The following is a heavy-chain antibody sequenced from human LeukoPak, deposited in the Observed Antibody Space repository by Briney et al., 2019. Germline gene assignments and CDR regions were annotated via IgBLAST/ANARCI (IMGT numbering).Heavy chain of an antibody. CDR2: IWNDASHT. Sequence: GGSLRLPGAASGFSFSNYAMHWVRQAPGKGREWVALIWNDASHTFYTDSVKGRFTTSRANTTTNVYLQMNSLGGADTAVYYCAREIFGPGSYPDYWGQGTLVTVSS. CDR1: GFSFSNYA. CDR3: AREIFGPGSYPDY. D-gene: IGHD3-10*01. J-gene: IGHJ4*02. V-gene: IGHV3-33*01.